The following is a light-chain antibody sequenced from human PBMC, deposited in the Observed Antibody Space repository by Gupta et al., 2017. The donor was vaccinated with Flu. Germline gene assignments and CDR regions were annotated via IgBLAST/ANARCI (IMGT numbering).Light chain of an antibody. V-gene: IGKV3-20*01. Sequence: EIVLTQSLGTLSLSPGERATLSCRASQNVANSFLAWYQQKPGQAPRLLIYGASSRDSGIPDRFGGSGSGTDFTLTISRLEPGDFAVYYCQQYSSPPLTFGGGTKVEIK. CDR1: QNVANSF. J-gene: IGKJ4*01. CDR3: QQYSSPPLT. CDR2: GAS.